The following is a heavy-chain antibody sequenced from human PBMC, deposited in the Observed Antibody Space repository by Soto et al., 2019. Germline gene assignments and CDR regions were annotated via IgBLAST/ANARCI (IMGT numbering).Heavy chain of an antibody. V-gene: IGHV4-39*01. Sequence: SETLSLTCTVSGDSVGSRTSYWSWIRQPPGKGLEWIASVSYSGGTYYNPSLKSRVTISVDTSKKQFSLNLTSVTAADTAFYYCSRRAPEGFDPWGQGTQVTVSS. CDR2: VSYSGGT. CDR3: SRRAPEGFDP. CDR1: GDSVGSRTSY. J-gene: IGHJ5*02.